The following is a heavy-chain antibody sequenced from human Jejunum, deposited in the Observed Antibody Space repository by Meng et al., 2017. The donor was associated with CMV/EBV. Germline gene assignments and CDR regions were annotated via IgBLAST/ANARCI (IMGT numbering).Heavy chain of an antibody. CDR3: ARLHCSSTSCYVDC. J-gene: IGHJ4*02. D-gene: IGHD2-2*01. V-gene: IGHV6-1*01. Sequence: QVPRHQSGPGLVKPSHTLSLTCAISGDSVSSNNAAWNWIRQSPSRGLEWLGRTYYRSKWSNDYAVSVKSRITVNPDTSKNQFSLQLNSVTPEDTAVYYCARLHCSSTSCYVDCWGQGTLVTVSS. CDR2: TYYRSKWSN. CDR1: GDSVSSNNAA.